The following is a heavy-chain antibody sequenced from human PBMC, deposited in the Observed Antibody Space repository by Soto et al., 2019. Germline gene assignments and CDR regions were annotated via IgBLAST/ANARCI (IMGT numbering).Heavy chain of an antibody. D-gene: IGHD3-9*01. CDR1: DDSINSDKYY. J-gene: IGHJ4*02. CDR2: VYYRGNA. V-gene: IGHV4-39*01. Sequence: PSETLSLTCSVSDDSINSDKYYWGWIRQPPGKGLEWIGSVYYRGNAYYNPSLQTRVTISLDKSKSQFSLKLNSVTAADPAVYFCARLEGLATISYYFDFWGPGALVTVSS. CDR3: ARLEGLATISYYFDF.